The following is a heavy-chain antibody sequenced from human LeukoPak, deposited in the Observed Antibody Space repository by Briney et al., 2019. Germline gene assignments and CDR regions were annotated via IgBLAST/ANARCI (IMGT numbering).Heavy chain of an antibody. V-gene: IGHV3-30-3*01. CDR1: GFTFSSYA. CDR2: ISYDGSNK. J-gene: IGHJ3*02. D-gene: IGHD6-19*01. Sequence: GRSLRLSCAASGFTFSSYAMHWVRQAPGKGLEWVAVISYDGSNKYYAGSVKGRFTISRDNSKNTLYLQMNSLRAEDTAVYYCARDPQWLFTFDIWGQGTMVTVSS. CDR3: ARDPQWLFTFDI.